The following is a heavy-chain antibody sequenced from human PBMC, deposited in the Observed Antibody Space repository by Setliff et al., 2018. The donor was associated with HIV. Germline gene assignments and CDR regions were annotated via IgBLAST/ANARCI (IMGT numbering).Heavy chain of an antibody. J-gene: IGHJ4*02. CDR3: ARKYTGGPLDY. CDR2: ISTYNGNT. CDR1: GYTFTSYA. Sequence: ASVKVSCKASGYTFTSYAMNWVRQAPGQGLEWMGWISTYNGNTHYAQKLQGRVTMTTDTSTSTAYMELRSLRSDDTAMYYCARKYTGGPLDYWGQGTLVTVSS. V-gene: IGHV1-18*04. D-gene: IGHD6-19*01.